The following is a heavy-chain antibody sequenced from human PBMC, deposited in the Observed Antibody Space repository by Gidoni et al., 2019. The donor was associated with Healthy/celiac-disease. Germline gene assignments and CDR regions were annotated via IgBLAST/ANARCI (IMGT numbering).Heavy chain of an antibody. V-gene: IGHV3-48*01. D-gene: IGHD5-12*01. CDR2: MSSSSSTI. Sequence: EVQLVESGGGLVQPGGSLRLSCAASGFTFSSYSMNWVRQAPGKGLEWVSYMSSSSSTIYYADSVKGRFTISRDNAKNSLYLQMNSLRAEDTAVYYCAREKWLRGVDFDYWGQGTLVTVSS. CDR3: AREKWLRGVDFDY. J-gene: IGHJ4*02. CDR1: GFTFSSYS.